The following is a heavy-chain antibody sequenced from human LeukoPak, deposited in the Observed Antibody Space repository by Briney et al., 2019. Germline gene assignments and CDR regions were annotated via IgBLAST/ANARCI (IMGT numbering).Heavy chain of an antibody. D-gene: IGHD3-22*01. J-gene: IGHJ4*02. CDR1: GFTFSSYW. V-gene: IGHV3-7*01. CDR3: ARDKAGHYYDSSGDY. CDR2: IKQDGSQK. Sequence: GGSLRLSCAASGFTFSSYWMSWVRQAPGKGLEWVANIKQDGSQKYYVDSVKGRFSISRDNAKNSLYLQMNSLRAEDTAVYYCARDKAGHYYDSSGDYWGQGTLVTVSS.